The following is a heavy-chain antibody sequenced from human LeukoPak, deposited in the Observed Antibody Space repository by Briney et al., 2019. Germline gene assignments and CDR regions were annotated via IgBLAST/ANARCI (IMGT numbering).Heavy chain of an antibody. CDR3: ATGWYYGSGSYYY. CDR2: FDPEGGET. D-gene: IGHD3-10*01. V-gene: IGHV1-24*01. Sequence: ASVKVSCKVSGYTLTELSMHWVRQAPGKGLEWMGGFDPEGGETIYAQKFQGRVTMTEDTSADTAYMELSSLRSEDTAVYYCATGWYYGSGSYYYWGQGTLVTVSS. CDR1: GYTLTELS. J-gene: IGHJ4*02.